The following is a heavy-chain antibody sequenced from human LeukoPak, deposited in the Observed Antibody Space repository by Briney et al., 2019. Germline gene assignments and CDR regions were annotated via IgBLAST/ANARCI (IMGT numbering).Heavy chain of an antibody. J-gene: IGHJ1*01. Sequence: GESLKISCKASGYSFTNYWIGWVHQMPGKGLEWMGIIYPGESDTRYSPSFQGQVTISADKSISTAYLQRSSLQASDTAMYYCATYAGSSSKYFQDWGQGTLVTVSS. CDR1: GYSFTNYW. D-gene: IGHD3-10*01. V-gene: IGHV5-51*07. CDR3: ATYAGSSSKYFQD. CDR2: IYPGESDT.